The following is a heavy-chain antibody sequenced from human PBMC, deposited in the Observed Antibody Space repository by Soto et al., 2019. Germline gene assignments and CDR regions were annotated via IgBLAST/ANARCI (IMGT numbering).Heavy chain of an antibody. CDR1: GYTFTSYY. CDR3: ARDYRSTYYYDSSGYPGPFDI. J-gene: IGHJ3*02. Sequence: ASVKVSCKASGYTFTSYYMHWVRQAPGQGLEWMGIINPSGGSTSYAQKFQGRVTMTRDTSTSTVYMELSSLRSEDTAVYYCARDYRSTYYYDSSGYPGPFDIWGQGTMVTVSS. V-gene: IGHV1-46*01. D-gene: IGHD3-22*01. CDR2: INPSGGST.